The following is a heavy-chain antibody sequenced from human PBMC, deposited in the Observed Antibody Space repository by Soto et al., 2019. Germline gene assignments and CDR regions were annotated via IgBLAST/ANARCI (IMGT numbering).Heavy chain of an antibody. D-gene: IGHD3-22*01. Sequence: QVQLVESGGGVVQPGRSLRLSCAASGFTFSSYGMHWVRQAPGKGLEWVAVIWYDGSNKYYADSVKGRFTISRDNSKNXLYLQMNSLRAEDTAVYYCARDHLNYYDSSGYIDYWGQGTLVTVSS. V-gene: IGHV3-33*01. J-gene: IGHJ4*02. CDR3: ARDHLNYYDSSGYIDY. CDR1: GFTFSSYG. CDR2: IWYDGSNK.